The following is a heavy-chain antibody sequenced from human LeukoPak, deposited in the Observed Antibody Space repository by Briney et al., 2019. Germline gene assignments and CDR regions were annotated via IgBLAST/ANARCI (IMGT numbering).Heavy chain of an antibody. CDR1: GFTFSSYS. CDR3: AKGYFGSGSPTYGMDV. Sequence: GGSLRLSCAASGFTFSSYSMNWVRQAPGKGLEWVSGISGSGGSTYYADSVKGRFTISRDNSKNTLYLQMNSLRVEDTAVYYCAKGYFGSGSPTYGMDVWGQGTTVTVSS. CDR2: ISGSGGST. D-gene: IGHD3-10*01. V-gene: IGHV3-23*01. J-gene: IGHJ6*02.